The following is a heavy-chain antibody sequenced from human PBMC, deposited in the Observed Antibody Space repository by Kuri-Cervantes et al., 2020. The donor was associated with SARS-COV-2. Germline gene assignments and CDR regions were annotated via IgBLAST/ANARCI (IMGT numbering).Heavy chain of an antibody. D-gene: IGHD3-10*02. CDR2: ISGDGDST. CDR3: AKVFGVGSNIKYFDY. Sequence: GESLKISCAASGFTFEDYAMHWVRQAPGKGLEWVSLISGDGDSTYYADSVKGRFTISRDNSKNSLYLQMNSLRVEDTALYYCAKVFGVGSNIKYFDYWGQGTVVTVSS. V-gene: IGHV3-43D*03. J-gene: IGHJ4*02. CDR1: GFTFEDYA.